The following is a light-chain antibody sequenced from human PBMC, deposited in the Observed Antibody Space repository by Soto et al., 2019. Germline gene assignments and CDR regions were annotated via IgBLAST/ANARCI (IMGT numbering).Light chain of an antibody. CDR1: QNINRW. V-gene: IGKV1-5*01. J-gene: IGKJ1*01. CDR2: DAS. CDR3: QQFNSYPA. Sequence: DIQMTQSPSTLSASVGDRVTITCRASQNINRWLAWYQQKPGKAPKLLIYDASNLESGVPSRFSGSGSGTEFTLTISGLQPDDFATYYCQQFNSYPAFCQGTKVELK.